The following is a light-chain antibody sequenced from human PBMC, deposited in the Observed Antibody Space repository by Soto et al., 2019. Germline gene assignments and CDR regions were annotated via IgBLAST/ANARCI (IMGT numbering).Light chain of an antibody. Sequence: QSALTQPASVSGSPGQSITISCTGTSSDVGGHNYVSWYQQHPGKVPKLMIYEVRNRPSGVSSRFSGSKSGNTAALTISGLQAEDEADYYCRSYTSSSTRVFGGGTKLTVL. CDR1: SSDVGGHNY. CDR3: RSYTSSSTRV. CDR2: EVR. J-gene: IGLJ3*02. V-gene: IGLV2-14*01.